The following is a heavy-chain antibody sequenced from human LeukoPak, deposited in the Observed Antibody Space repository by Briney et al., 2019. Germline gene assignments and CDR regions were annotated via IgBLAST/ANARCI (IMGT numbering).Heavy chain of an antibody. CDR3: ARDYSSGWSFDY. Sequence: ASVKVSFTASGYTFTSYAMHWVRQAPGQRLEWMGWINAGNGNSKHSQKFLGRVTITRDTSASTAYMELSSLRSDDTAVYYCARDYSSGWSFDYWGQGTLVTVSS. J-gene: IGHJ4*02. CDR1: GYTFTSYA. V-gene: IGHV1-3*01. D-gene: IGHD6-19*01. CDR2: INAGNGNS.